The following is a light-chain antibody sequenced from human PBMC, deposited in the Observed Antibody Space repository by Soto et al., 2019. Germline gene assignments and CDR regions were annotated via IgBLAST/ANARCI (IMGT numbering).Light chain of an antibody. CDR1: SSDIGYYNY. V-gene: IGLV2-14*03. CDR2: DVV. J-gene: IGLJ1*01. Sequence: QSALTQPASVSGSPGQSITISCTGSSSDIGYYNYVSWYQHHPGEAPQLIIFDVVNRPSGVSNRFSGSKSGNTASLTIFGLQAEDEADYYCLSYTSTTMYAFGTGTKLTVL. CDR3: LSYTSTTMYA.